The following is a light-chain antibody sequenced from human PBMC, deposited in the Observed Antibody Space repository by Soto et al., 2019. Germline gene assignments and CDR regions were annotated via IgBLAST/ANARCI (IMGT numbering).Light chain of an antibody. V-gene: IGLV2-23*01. CDR2: EGS. J-gene: IGLJ1*01. CDR1: SRDVGSYNL. CDR3: CSYAGSSTHV. Sequence: QSALTQPASVSGSPGQSIAISCTGTSRDVGSYNLVSWYQQHPGKAPKVMIYEGSKRPSGVSDRFSGSKSGNTASLTISGLQADDEADYYCCSYAGSSTHVFGTGTKLTVL.